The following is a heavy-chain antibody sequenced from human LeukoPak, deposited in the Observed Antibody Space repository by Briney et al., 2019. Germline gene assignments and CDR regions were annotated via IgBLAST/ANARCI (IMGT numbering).Heavy chain of an antibody. J-gene: IGHJ3*02. Sequence: GASVKVSCKASGYTVTGYYMHWVRQAPGQGLKWMGWINPNSGVTIYAQRFQGRVTMTRDTSISTAYMELSRLRSDDTAVYYCARILGYDSSRRDPDAFDIWGQGTMVTVSS. V-gene: IGHV1-2*02. D-gene: IGHD3-22*01. CDR1: GYTVTGYY. CDR3: ARILGYDSSRRDPDAFDI. CDR2: INPNSGVT.